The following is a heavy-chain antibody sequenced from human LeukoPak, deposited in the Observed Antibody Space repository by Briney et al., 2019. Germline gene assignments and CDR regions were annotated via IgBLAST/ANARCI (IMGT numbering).Heavy chain of an antibody. CDR3: ARGYYDFWSGYSNPFDY. D-gene: IGHD3-3*01. CDR1: GGSISSYY. J-gene: IGHJ4*02. CDR2: IYYSGGT. Sequence: SETLSLTCTVSGGSISSYYWSWIRQPPGKGLEWIGYIYYSGGTNYNPSFKSRVTISVDTSKNQFSLKLSSVTAADTAVYYCARGYYDFWSGYSNPFDYWGQGTLVTVSS. V-gene: IGHV4-59*01.